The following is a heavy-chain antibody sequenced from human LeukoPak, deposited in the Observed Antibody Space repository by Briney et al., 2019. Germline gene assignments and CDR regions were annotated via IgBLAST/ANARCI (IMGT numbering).Heavy chain of an antibody. J-gene: IGHJ3*02. CDR3: AKDRGTHIVVVPAAPSDAFDI. V-gene: IGHV3-30*02. CDR2: IRYDGSNK. CDR1: GFTFSSYG. D-gene: IGHD2-2*01. Sequence: GGSLRLSCAASGFTFSSYGMHWVRQAPGKGLEWVAFIRYDGSNKYYVDSVKGRFTISRDNSKNTLYLQMNSLRAEDTAVYYCAKDRGTHIVVVPAAPSDAFDIWGQGTMVTVSS.